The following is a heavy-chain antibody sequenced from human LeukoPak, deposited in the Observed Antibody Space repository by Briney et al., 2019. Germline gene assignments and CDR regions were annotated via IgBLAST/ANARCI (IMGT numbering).Heavy chain of an antibody. CDR2: INPSGHGA. D-gene: IGHD1-26*01. CDR3: DRTKVGAARGYGLDF. J-gene: IGHJ4*02. V-gene: IGHV1-46*02. Sequence: SVTVSCKASGGTFNSYYIHWVRLAPGEGLEWMGIINPSGHGATYAQTFQGRVTMTMSTSTSTVYLDLRSIRTEATAIDYCDRTKVGAARGYGLDFWGQGTLVTVSS. CDR1: GGTFNSYY.